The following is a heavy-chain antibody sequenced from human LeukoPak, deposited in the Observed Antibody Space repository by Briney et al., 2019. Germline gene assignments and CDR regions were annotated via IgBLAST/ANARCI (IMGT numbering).Heavy chain of an antibody. Sequence: GGSLRLSCAASGFTFSSYAMHWVRQAPGKGLEWVAVISYDGSNKYYADSVKGRFTISRDNSKNTLYLQMNSLRAEDTAVYYCARDVAVDFWSGYYSRSYYYYGMDVWGQGTTITVSS. J-gene: IGHJ6*02. CDR2: ISYDGSNK. CDR1: GFTFSSYA. D-gene: IGHD3-3*01. V-gene: IGHV3-30-3*01. CDR3: ARDVAVDFWSGYYSRSYYYYGMDV.